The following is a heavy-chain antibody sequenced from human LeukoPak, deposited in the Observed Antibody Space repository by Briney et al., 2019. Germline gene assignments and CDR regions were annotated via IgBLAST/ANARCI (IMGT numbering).Heavy chain of an antibody. D-gene: IGHD3-10*01. Sequence: PSETLSLTCAAYGGPFTANYWSWIRQPPGKGLEWIGEMNHSGSTNYNPSLKSRVTISVDTSKKQLSLKLTSVSAADTAVYYCARSLWFGELYNWGQGTLVTVSS. CDR2: MNHSGST. V-gene: IGHV4-34*01. CDR3: ARSLWFGELYN. CDR1: GGPFTANY. J-gene: IGHJ4*02.